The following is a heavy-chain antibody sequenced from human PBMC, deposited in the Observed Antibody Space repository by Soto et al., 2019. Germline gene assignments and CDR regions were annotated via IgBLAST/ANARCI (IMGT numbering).Heavy chain of an antibody. CDR3: ARSTLDYGGQEVYYYYGMDV. CDR1: GGSISSGGYY. J-gene: IGHJ6*02. Sequence: SETLSLTCTVSGGSISSGGYYWSWIRQHPGKGLEWIGYIYYSGSTYYNPSLKSRVTISVDTSKNQFSLKLSSVTAADTAVYYCARSTLDYGGQEVYYYYGMDVWGQGTTVTVSS. CDR2: IYYSGST. D-gene: IGHD3-16*01. V-gene: IGHV4-31*03.